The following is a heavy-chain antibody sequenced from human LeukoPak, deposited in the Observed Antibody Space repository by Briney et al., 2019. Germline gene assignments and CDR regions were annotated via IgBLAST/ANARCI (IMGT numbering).Heavy chain of an antibody. V-gene: IGHV5-51*01. CDR1: GCLFKSYW. J-gene: IGHJ5*02. CDR2: IYPAASDT. CDR3: ARQLELDPWFDR. Sequence: GGAPQTHRHGPGCLFKSYWIGWVRPLPGKGREGMWIIYPAASDTRYSPSFQAQVTISADKSITTASLQWSSLKASDTAMYYCARQLELDPWFDRWGQGTLVTVSS. D-gene: IGHD1-7*01.